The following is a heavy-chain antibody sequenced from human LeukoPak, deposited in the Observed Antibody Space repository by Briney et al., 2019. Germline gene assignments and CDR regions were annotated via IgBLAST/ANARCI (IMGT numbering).Heavy chain of an antibody. Sequence: GGSLRLSCVGSPVTFGTSAMSWVRQAPGKGLEWVSAISGSGGSTYYADSVKGRFTISRDNSKNTLYLQMNSLRAEDTAVYYCAKGMTTVTLDYFDYWGQGTLVTVSS. J-gene: IGHJ4*02. CDR1: PVTFGTSA. CDR2: ISGSGGST. D-gene: IGHD4-17*01. V-gene: IGHV3-23*01. CDR3: AKGMTTVTLDYFDY.